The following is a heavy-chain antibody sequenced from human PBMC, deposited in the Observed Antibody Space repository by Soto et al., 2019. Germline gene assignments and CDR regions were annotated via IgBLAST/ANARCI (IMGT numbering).Heavy chain of an antibody. CDR2: IYYSGST. D-gene: IGHD1-1*01. CDR3: ARDQLRRKELIYYGMDV. CDR1: GGSIISGGYY. V-gene: IGHV4-31*03. Sequence: KPSETLSLTCTVSGGSIISGGYYWIWIRQHPGKGLEWIGYIYYSGSTYYNPSLKSRVTISVDTSKNQFSLKLSSVTAADTAVYYCARDQLRRKELIYYGMDVWGQGTTVTVSS. J-gene: IGHJ6*02.